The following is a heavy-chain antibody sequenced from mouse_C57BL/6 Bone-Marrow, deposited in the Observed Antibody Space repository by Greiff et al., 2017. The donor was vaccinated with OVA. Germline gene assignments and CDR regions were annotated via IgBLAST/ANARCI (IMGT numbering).Heavy chain of an antibody. V-gene: IGHV5-6*02. J-gene: IGHJ4*01. CDR2: ISSGGSYT. CDR3: ARDLGGNYAMDY. CDR1: GFTFSSYG. Sequence: EVKLVESGEDLVKPGGSLKLSCAASGFTFSSYGMSWVRQTPDKRLEWVATISSGGSYTYYPDSVKGRFTISRDNAKNTLYLQMSSLKSEDTATDYCARDLGGNYAMDYWGQGTSVTVSS. D-gene: IGHD1-1*02.